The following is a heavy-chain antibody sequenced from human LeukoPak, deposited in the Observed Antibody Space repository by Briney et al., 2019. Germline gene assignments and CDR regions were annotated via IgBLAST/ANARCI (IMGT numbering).Heavy chain of an antibody. CDR2: IYYSGST. CDR3: ARDPTYDSSVR. V-gene: IGHV4-59*12. Sequence: SETLSLTCTVSGGSISSYYWSWIRQPPGKGLEWIGYIYYSGSTNYNPSLKSRVTISVDTSKNQFSLKLSSVTAADTAVYYCARDPTYDSSVRWGQGTLVTVSS. D-gene: IGHD3-22*01. CDR1: GGSISSYY. J-gene: IGHJ4*02.